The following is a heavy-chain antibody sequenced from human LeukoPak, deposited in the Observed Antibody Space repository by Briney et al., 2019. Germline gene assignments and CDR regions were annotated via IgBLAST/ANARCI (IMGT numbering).Heavy chain of an antibody. CDR2: IYYSGST. J-gene: IGHJ3*02. V-gene: IGHV4-59*01. CDR1: GGSISSYY. D-gene: IGHD3-3*01. CDR3: ARADKIYGVNAFDI. Sequence: SETLSLTCTVSGGSISSYYWSWIRQPPGRGLEWIGYIYYSGSTNYNPSLKSRVTISVDTSKNQFSLKLSSVTAADTAVYYCARADKIYGVNAFDIWGQGTMVTVSS.